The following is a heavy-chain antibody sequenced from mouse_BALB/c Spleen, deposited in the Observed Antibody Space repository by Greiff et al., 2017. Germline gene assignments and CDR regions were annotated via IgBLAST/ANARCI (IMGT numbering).Heavy chain of an antibody. D-gene: IGHD2-13*01. Sequence: QVQLQQSGADLVKPGDSVKMSCTASGFTFTGYCMHWVNQRPGQGLEWIGYINPSTGYTEYNQKFKDKATLTADKSTSTAYLQLSSLTSEDSAVYYWARKDYGDGGAWVAYWGEGTLVTVSA. CDR2: INPSTGYT. CDR3: ARKDYGDGGAWVAY. V-gene: IGHV1-7*01. J-gene: IGHJ3*01. CDR1: GFTFTGYC.